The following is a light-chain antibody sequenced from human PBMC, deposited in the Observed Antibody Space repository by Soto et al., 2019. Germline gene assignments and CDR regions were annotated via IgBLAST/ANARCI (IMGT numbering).Light chain of an antibody. CDR2: GAS. Sequence: DIQMTQSPSTLSASVVARVTLTCRASQSVSTWLAWYQQKPGKAPKLLIYGASTRATGIPARFSGSGSGTEFTLTISSLQSEDFAVYYCQQYNNWWTFGQGTKVDIK. CDR3: QQYNNWWT. V-gene: IGKV1-5*01. J-gene: IGKJ1*01. CDR1: QSVSTW.